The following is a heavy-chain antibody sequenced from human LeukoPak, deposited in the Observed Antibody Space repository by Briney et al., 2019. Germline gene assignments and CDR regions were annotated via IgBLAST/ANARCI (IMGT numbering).Heavy chain of an antibody. Sequence: ASVKVSCKASGYTFTGYYMHWVRQAPGQGLEWMGWINPNSGGTNYAQKFQGRVTMTRDTSISTAYMELSRLRSDDTAVYYCARELLWFGELQFPFDYWGQGTLVTVSP. CDR2: INPNSGGT. D-gene: IGHD3-10*01. CDR1: GYTFTGYY. CDR3: ARELLWFGELQFPFDY. J-gene: IGHJ4*02. V-gene: IGHV1-2*02.